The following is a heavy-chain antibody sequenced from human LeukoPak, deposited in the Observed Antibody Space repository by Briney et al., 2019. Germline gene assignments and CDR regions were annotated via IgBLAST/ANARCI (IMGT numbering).Heavy chain of an antibody. CDR1: GFAFSGYA. CDR2: IGARGDVT. Sequence: PGGSLRLSCTVSGFAFSGYAMSWVRQAPGKGPEWVSSIGARGDVTYSADSVKGRFTISRDDSKRTLFLQMNSLRAKDTAVYYCAKVHYTASFPGSFPGRNYFDSWGQGTLVTVSS. CDR3: AKVHYTASFPGSFPGRNYFDS. J-gene: IGHJ4*02. D-gene: IGHD1-26*01. V-gene: IGHV3-23*01.